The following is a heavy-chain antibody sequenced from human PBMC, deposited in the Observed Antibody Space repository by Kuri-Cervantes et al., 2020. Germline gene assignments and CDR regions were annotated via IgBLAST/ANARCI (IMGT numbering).Heavy chain of an antibody. CDR1: GFTFSSHW. Sequence: GESLKISCAASGFTFSSHWMHWVRQAPGKGLVWVSRINSDGNSTVYADSVKGRFTISRDNAKNTLYLQMDSLRAEDTAVYYCARLGSYYNFWSGYYIDYWGQGTLVTVSS. D-gene: IGHD3-3*01. J-gene: IGHJ4*02. CDR2: INSDGNST. CDR3: ARLGSYYNFWSGYYIDY. V-gene: IGHV3-74*01.